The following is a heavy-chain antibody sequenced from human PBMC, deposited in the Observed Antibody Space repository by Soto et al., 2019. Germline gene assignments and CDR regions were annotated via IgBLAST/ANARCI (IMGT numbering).Heavy chain of an antibody. J-gene: IGHJ4*02. D-gene: IGHD4-4*01. CDR3: ATQGTTLFPFDY. V-gene: IGHV1-46*03. Sequence: QVQLVQSGAEVKKPGASVKVSCKASGYTFTSYYMHWVRQAPGQGLEWMGIINPSGGSTSYAQKFQGRVTMTRDTSTSTVYMELSSPRSEDTAVYYCATQGTTLFPFDYWGQGTLVTVSS. CDR1: GYTFTSYY. CDR2: INPSGGST.